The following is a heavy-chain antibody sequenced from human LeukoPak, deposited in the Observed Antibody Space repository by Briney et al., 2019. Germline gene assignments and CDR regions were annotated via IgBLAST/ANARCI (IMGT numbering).Heavy chain of an antibody. CDR1: GFTFSSYG. CDR2: IWYDGSNK. J-gene: IGHJ3*02. Sequence: GGSLRLSWAASGFTFSSYGMHWVRQAPGKGLEGVAVIWYDGSNKYYADSVKGRFTISRDNSKNTLYLQMNSLRAEDTAVYYCARNVIPNRQLDAFDIWGQGTMVTVSS. CDR3: ARNVIPNRQLDAFDI. D-gene: IGHD2-21*01. V-gene: IGHV3-33*01.